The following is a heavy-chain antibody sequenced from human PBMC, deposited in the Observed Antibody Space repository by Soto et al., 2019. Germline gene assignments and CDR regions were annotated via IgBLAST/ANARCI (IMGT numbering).Heavy chain of an antibody. V-gene: IGHV3-7*05. Sequence: EVQVVESGGDLVQPGGSLRLSCAASGFTFSNYWMNWVRQAPGKGLEWVANIKEDGSKTNYVDSVKGRFTISRDNAKDSLYLQMNSLRAEDTAVYYCAKGTLRAAGIFDSWGQGTLVTVSS. CDR1: GFTFSNYW. J-gene: IGHJ4*02. CDR3: AKGTLRAAGIFDS. D-gene: IGHD6-13*01. CDR2: IKEDGSKT.